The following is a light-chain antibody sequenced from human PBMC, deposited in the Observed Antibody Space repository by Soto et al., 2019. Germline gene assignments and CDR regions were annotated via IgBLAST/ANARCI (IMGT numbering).Light chain of an antibody. J-gene: IGLJ1*01. Sequence: QSVLTQPISVSGSPGPSISISCTGNSNDIGTYDYVCWYQQHPGKAPRLLIHGVHNRSPGISGRFSASKSGLTASLTISGLQAEEEAAFYCTALSANRVALLGPATTVTV. CDR2: GVH. CDR1: SNDIGTYDY. V-gene: IGLV2-14*01. CDR3: TALSANRVAL.